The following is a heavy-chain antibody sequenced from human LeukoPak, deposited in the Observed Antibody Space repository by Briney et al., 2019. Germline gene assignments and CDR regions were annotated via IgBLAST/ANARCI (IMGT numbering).Heavy chain of an antibody. CDR3: ASGSYSFDY. CDR2: IDSGSSTI. D-gene: IGHD1-26*01. CDR1: GFTFSGYI. V-gene: IGHV3-48*02. J-gene: IGHJ4*02. Sequence: GGSLRLSCAASGFTFSGYIMNWVRQAPGKGLEWVSYIDSGSSTIYYADSVKGRFTISRDNAKNSLYLQMNSLRDEDTAVYYCASGSYSFDYWGQGTLVTVSS.